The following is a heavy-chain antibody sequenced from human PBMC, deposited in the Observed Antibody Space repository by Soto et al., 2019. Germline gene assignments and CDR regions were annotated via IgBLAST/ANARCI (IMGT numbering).Heavy chain of an antibody. J-gene: IGHJ6*02. CDR2: IYYSGST. V-gene: IGHV4-39*01. CDR1: GGLMSSGIYY. Sequence: SLSCSGSGGLMSSGIYYWGWFRQCPGKGLEWIGSIYYSGSTYYTPSLKSRVTISVDTSKNQFSLKLSSVTAADTAVYYCASPYYDFWSGYWEGSMDYYYYYGMDVWGQGTTVT. CDR3: ASPYYDFWSGYWEGSMDYYYYYGMDV. D-gene: IGHD3-3*01.